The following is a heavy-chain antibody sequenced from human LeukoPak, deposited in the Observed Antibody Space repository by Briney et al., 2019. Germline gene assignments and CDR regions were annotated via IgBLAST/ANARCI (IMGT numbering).Heavy chain of an antibody. V-gene: IGHV4-59*01. J-gene: IGHJ4*02. Sequence: SETLSLTCTVSGGSISSYYWSWIRQPPGKGLEWIGYIYYSGSTNYNPSLKSRVTISVDTSKNQFSLKLSSVTAADTAVYYCARGNRFDYDHVAFDYWRQGTLVTVSS. CDR1: GGSISSYY. CDR3: ARGNRFDYDHVAFDY. D-gene: IGHD4-17*01. CDR2: IYYSGST.